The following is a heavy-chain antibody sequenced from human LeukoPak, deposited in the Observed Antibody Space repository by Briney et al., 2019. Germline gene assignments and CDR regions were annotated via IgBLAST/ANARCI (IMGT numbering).Heavy chain of an antibody. D-gene: IGHD4-17*01. Sequence: GGSLRLSYAASGFTFSSYSMNWVRQVPGKGLEWVSSISSSSSYIYYADSVKGRFTISRDNAKNSLYLQMNSLRAEDTAVYYCARADYGDAFDIWGQGTMVTVSS. CDR2: ISSSSSYI. V-gene: IGHV3-21*01. J-gene: IGHJ3*02. CDR1: GFTFSSYS. CDR3: ARADYGDAFDI.